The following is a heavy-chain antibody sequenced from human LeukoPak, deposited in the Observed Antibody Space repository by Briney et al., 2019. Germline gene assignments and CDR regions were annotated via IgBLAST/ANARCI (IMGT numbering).Heavy chain of an antibody. CDR1: GFIFSIYG. Sequence: GGSLRLSCAASGFIFSIYGMHWVRQAPGKGLEWVAFARYDGSNKYYADSVRGRFTISRDNPENTLYLQMDSLRAEDTAVYYCVREFYGDSLYYFDYWGLGTLVTVSS. CDR3: VREFYGDSLYYFDY. CDR2: ARYDGSNK. J-gene: IGHJ4*02. D-gene: IGHD4-17*01. V-gene: IGHV3-30*02.